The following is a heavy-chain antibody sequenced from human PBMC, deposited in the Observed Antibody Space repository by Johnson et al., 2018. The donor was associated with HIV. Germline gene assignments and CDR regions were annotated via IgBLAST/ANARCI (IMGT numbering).Heavy chain of an antibody. CDR2: IWFDGITK. Sequence: VQLVESGGGVVQPGRSLRLSCAASGFTFRDYGMHWVRHAPGKGLEWVAVIWFDGITKFYSDSVTAQFTISRDLSKKTLFLQLNSLRADDTAVYYCAKVAVATAAGGVGLNIWGPGTMVTVSS. CDR3: AKVAVATAAGGVGLNI. CDR1: GFTFRDYG. D-gene: IGHD6-13*01. J-gene: IGHJ3*02. V-gene: IGHV3-33*06.